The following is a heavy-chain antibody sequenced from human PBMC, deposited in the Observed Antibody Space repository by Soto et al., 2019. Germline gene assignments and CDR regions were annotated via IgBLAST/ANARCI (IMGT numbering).Heavy chain of an antibody. D-gene: IGHD2-15*01. CDR3: ARAAPRYCSGGSCCSGRDY. Sequence: PSETLSLTCAVYGGSFSGYYWSWIRQPPGKGLEWIGEINHSGSTNYNPSLKSRVTTSVDTSKNQFSLRLSSVAAADTAVYYCARAAPRYCSGGSCCSGRDYWGQGTLVTVSS. J-gene: IGHJ4*02. CDR1: GGSFSGYY. CDR2: INHSGST. V-gene: IGHV4-34*01.